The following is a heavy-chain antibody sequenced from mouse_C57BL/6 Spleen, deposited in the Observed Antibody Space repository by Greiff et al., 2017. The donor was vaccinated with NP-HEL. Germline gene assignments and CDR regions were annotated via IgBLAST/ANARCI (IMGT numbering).Heavy chain of an antibody. CDR1: GYTFTDYY. CDR2: IYPGSGNT. V-gene: IGHV1-76*01. J-gene: IGHJ2*01. CDR3: ATGSGYDVYFDY. Sequence: VQLQQSGAELVRPGASVKLSCKASGYTFTDYYINWVKQRPGQGLEWIARIYPGSGNTYYNEKFKGKATLTAEKSSSTAYMQLSSLTSEDSAVYFCATGSGYDVYFDYWGQGTTLTVSS. D-gene: IGHD2-2*01.